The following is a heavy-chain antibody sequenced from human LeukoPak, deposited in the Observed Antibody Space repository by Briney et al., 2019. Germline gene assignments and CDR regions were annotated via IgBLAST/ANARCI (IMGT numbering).Heavy chain of an antibody. J-gene: IGHJ4*02. CDR2: ISGSGGAT. Sequence: GGSLRLSCAASGFTFYNYAMTWVRQAPGKGLEWVSTISGSGGATYYADSVKGRSTISRDNSKNTLFLHTNSLRVEDTALYYCAKLKGIATMTDWGQGTLVTVSS. V-gene: IGHV3-23*01. CDR1: GFTFYNYA. CDR3: AKLKGIATMTD. D-gene: IGHD4-17*01.